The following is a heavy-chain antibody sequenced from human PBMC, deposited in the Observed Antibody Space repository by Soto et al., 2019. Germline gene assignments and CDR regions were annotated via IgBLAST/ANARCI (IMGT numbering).Heavy chain of an antibody. D-gene: IGHD2-8*01. CDR2: ISSSSSTI. Sequence: GSLRLSCAASGFTFSSYSMNWVRQAPGKGLEWVSYISSSSSTIYYADSVKGRFTISRDNAKNSLYLQMNSLRDEDTAVYYCARDQEYCTNGVCYLNWFDPWGQGTLVTVSS. CDR1: GFTFSSYS. J-gene: IGHJ5*02. CDR3: ARDQEYCTNGVCYLNWFDP. V-gene: IGHV3-48*02.